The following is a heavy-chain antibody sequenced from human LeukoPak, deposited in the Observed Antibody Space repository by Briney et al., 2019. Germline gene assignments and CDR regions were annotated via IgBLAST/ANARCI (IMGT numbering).Heavy chain of an antibody. Sequence: SETLSLTCAVYGGSFSGYYWSWIRQPPGKGLEWIGEINHSGSTNYNPSLKSRVTISVDTSKNQFSLKLSSVTAADTALYYCARVMDDSSGPPRYFDYWGQGTLVTVSS. V-gene: IGHV4-34*01. CDR2: INHSGST. J-gene: IGHJ4*02. D-gene: IGHD3-22*01. CDR3: ARVMDDSSGPPRYFDY. CDR1: GGSFSGYY.